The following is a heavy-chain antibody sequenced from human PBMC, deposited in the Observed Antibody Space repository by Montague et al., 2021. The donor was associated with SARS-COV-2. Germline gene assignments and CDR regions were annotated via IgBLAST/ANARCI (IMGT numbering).Heavy chain of an antibody. Sequence: SETLSLTCTVSGDSVSRGSSYWSWIRQPPGKGLEWIGYIYYTGSXKYNSSLKSRLTISVDTSKNQFSLKLSSVTAADTAVYYCARHARGEGYTSWFDSWGQGTLVTVSS. V-gene: IGHV4-61*01. CDR1: GDSVSRGSSY. J-gene: IGHJ5*01. D-gene: IGHD5-24*01. CDR2: IYYTGSX. CDR3: ARHARGEGYTSWFDS.